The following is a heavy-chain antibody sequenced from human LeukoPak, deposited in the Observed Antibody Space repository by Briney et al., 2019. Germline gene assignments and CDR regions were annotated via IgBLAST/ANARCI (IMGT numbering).Heavy chain of an antibody. V-gene: IGHV4-34*01. CDR2: INHSGST. CDR3: ARVRSSSWFPYYFDY. J-gene: IGHJ4*02. D-gene: IGHD6-13*01. CDR1: GFTFSDYY. Sequence: GSLRLSCAASGFTFSDYYMSWIRQPPGKGLEWIGEINHSGSTNYNPSLKSRVTISVDTSKNQFSLKLSSVTAADTAVYYCARVRSSSWFPYYFDYWGQGTLVTVSS.